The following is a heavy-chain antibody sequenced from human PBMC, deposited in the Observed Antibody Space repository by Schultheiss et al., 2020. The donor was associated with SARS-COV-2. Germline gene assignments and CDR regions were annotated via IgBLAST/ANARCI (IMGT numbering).Heavy chain of an antibody. D-gene: IGHD6-6*01. CDR2: ISWNSGSI. CDR1: GFTFDDYA. CDR3: ARRAARSGGFDP. V-gene: IGHV3-9*01. J-gene: IGHJ5*02. Sequence: SLKISCAASGFTFDDYAMHWVRQAPGKGLEWVSGISWNSGSIGYADSVKGRFTISRDNAKNSLYLQMNSLRAEDTALYYCARRAARSGGFDPWGQGTLVTVSS.